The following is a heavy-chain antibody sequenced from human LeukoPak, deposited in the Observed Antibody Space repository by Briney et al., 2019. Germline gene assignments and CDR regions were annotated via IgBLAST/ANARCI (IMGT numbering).Heavy chain of an antibody. CDR1: GFTFSSYS. CDR2: ISSSSSYI. J-gene: IGHJ3*02. Sequence: GGSLRLSCAASGFTFSSYSMNWVRQAPGKGLEWVASISSSSSYIYYADSVKGRFTISRDDAKNSLYLQMKSLRAEDTAVYSCARDPIGGDAFDIWGQGTMVTVSS. V-gene: IGHV3-21*01. D-gene: IGHD3-16*01. CDR3: ARDPIGGDAFDI.